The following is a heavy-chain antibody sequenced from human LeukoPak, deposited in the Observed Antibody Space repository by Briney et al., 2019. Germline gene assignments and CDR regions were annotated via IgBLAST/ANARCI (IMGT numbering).Heavy chain of an antibody. Sequence: SETLSLTCTVSGASISGYYWTWVRQPAGKGLELIGRVYTSGSTNYNPSLKSRVTMSVDTSKNHFSLKLSSVTAADTALYYCARGRGDPYYFDYWGQGTLVTVSS. D-gene: IGHD3-10*01. CDR2: VYTSGST. J-gene: IGHJ4*02. CDR3: ARGRGDPYYFDY. CDR1: GASISGYY. V-gene: IGHV4-4*07.